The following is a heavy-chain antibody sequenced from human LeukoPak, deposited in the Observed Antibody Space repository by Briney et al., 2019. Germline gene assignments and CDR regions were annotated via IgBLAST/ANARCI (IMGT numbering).Heavy chain of an antibody. CDR1: GFTFSSYS. D-gene: IGHD4-17*01. Sequence: GGSLRLSCAASGFTFSSYSMQWVRQTPGKGLEWVGIMSNSGENTFYGEAVKGRFTISRDNSQNTLYLQMNSLKPEDTAVYYCAKGGASVTRYVDYWGQGTLVTVSS. CDR2: MSNSGENT. J-gene: IGHJ4*02. V-gene: IGHV3-30*18. CDR3: AKGGASVTRYVDY.